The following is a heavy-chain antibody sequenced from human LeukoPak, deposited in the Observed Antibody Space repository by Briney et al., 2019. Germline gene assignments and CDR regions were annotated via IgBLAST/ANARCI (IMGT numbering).Heavy chain of an antibody. V-gene: IGHV4-39*07. D-gene: IGHD3-10*01. J-gene: IGHJ5*02. CDR2: IYYSGST. CDR3: ARGVNLGFGEHGWFDP. CDR1: GGSISSSSYY. Sequence: KSSETLSLTCTVSGGSISSSSYYWGWIRQPPGKGLEGIGSIYYSGSTYYNPSLKSRVTISVDTSKNQFSLKLSSVTAADTAVYYCARGVNLGFGEHGWFDPWGQGTLVTVSS.